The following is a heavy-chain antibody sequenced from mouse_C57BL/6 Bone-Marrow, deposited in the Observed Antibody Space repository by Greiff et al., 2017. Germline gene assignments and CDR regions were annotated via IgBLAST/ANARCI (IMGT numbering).Heavy chain of an antibody. CDR2: IHPNSGST. CDR1: GYTFTSYW. V-gene: IGHV1-64*01. D-gene: IGHD1-1*01. CDR3: ARSSYYYGSSLYYYAMDY. Sequence: VQLQQPGAELVKPGVSVKLSCKASGYTFTSYWMHWVKQRPGQGLEWIGMIHPNSGSTNYNEKLKSKATLTVDKASSTAYMQLSSLTSEDSAVYYGARSSYYYGSSLYYYAMDYWGQGTSVTVSS. J-gene: IGHJ4*01.